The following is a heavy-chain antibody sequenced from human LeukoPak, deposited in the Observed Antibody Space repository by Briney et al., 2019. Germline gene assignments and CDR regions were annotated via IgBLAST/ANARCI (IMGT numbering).Heavy chain of an antibody. D-gene: IGHD1-1*01. CDR2: INHSGST. J-gene: IGHJ6*03. CDR3: ARGRRHYYYYMDV. Sequence: SETLSLTCALYGGPFSGYYWSWIRQPPGKGLEWIGEINHSGSTNYNPSLKSRVTISVDTSKNQFSLKLSSVTAADTAVYYCARGRRHYYYYMDVWGKGTTVTVSS. V-gene: IGHV4-34*01. CDR1: GGPFSGYY.